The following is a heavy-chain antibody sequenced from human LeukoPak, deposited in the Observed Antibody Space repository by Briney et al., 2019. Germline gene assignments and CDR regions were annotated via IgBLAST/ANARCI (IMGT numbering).Heavy chain of an antibody. CDR1: GFTFSSYA. CDR2: ISWNSNSI. J-gene: IGHJ4*02. V-gene: IGHV3-9*01. D-gene: IGHD6-13*01. Sequence: GGSLRLSCAASGFTFSSYAMSWVRQAPGKGLEWVSGISWNSNSIGYADSVKGRFTISRDNAKNPLYLQMNSLRAEDTALYYCGKDMKYSSRWLDYWGQGTLVTVSS. CDR3: GKDMKYSSRWLDY.